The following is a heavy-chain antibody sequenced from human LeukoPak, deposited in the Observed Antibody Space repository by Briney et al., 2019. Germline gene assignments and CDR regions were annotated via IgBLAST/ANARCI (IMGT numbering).Heavy chain of an antibody. CDR1: GFTFSSYA. CDR2: ISYDGSNK. CDR3: AREEDRGGFDY. Sequence: GGSLRLSCAASGFTFSSYAMHWVRQAPGKGLEWVAVISYDGSNKYYADSVKGRFTISRDNSKNTLYLQMNSLRAEDTAVYYCAREEDRGGFDYWGQGTLVTVSS. J-gene: IGHJ4*02. D-gene: IGHD1-14*01. V-gene: IGHV3-30*04.